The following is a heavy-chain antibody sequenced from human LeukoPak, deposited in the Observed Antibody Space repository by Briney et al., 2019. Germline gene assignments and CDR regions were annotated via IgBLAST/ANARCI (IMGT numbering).Heavy chain of an antibody. Sequence: SQTLSLTCTVSGGSISSGGYYWSWIRPHPGKGLEWIGYIYYSGSTYYNPSLKSRVTISVDTSKNQFSLKLSSVTAADTAVYYCARGDYGDYFDYWGQGTLVTVSS. V-gene: IGHV4-31*03. D-gene: IGHD4-17*01. CDR1: GGSISSGGYY. CDR2: IYYSGST. CDR3: ARGDYGDYFDY. J-gene: IGHJ4*02.